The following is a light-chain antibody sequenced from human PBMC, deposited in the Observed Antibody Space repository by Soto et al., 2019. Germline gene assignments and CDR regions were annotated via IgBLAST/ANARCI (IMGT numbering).Light chain of an antibody. CDR3: LLFYSRSQLYV. V-gene: IGLV7-43*01. CDR2: STN. J-gene: IGLJ1*01. CDR1: TGAVTSDNF. Sequence: QTVVTQEPSLTVSPGGTVTLTCASSTGAVTSDNFPNWFQQKPGQAPRSLVYSTNYKHSWTPARFSGSLLGGKAALTLSGVRPEDEAEYYCLLFYSRSQLYVFGTGTKLTVL.